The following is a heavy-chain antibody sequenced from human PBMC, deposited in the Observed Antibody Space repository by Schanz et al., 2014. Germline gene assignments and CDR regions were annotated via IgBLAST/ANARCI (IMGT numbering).Heavy chain of an antibody. V-gene: IGHV3-48*04. CDR3: LAPDYGMDV. CDR1: GFTLSNYA. J-gene: IGHJ6*02. CDR2: ISGSSRTI. Sequence: EMQLLESGGGLAQPGGSLRLSCAASGFTLSNYAMSWVRQAPGKGLEWVSYISGSSRTIYYADSMKGRFTVSRDNAKNSLFLQMNSLRAEDTAVYYCLAPDYGMDVWGQGTTVTVSS.